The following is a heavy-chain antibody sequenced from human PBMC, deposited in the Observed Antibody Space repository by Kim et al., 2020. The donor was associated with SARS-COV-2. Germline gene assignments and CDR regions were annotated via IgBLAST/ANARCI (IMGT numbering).Heavy chain of an antibody. V-gene: IGHV2-5*02. CDR3: AHRPGDLLWFWEFAGAFDI. J-gene: IGHJ3*02. D-gene: IGHD3-10*01. Sequence: SGPTLVNPTPTLTLTCTFSGFSLSTRGVGVGWIRQPPGKALEWLALIYWDDDKRYSPSLKSRLIITKDTSRNQVVLTMANMDPVGTATCYCAHRPGDLLWFWEFAGAFDIWGQGTMVTVSS. CDR1: GFSLSTRGVG. CDR2: IYWDDDK.